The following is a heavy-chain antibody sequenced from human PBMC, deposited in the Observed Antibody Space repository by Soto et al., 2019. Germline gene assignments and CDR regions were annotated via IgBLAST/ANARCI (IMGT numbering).Heavy chain of an antibody. CDR3: ATEAGVGGY. D-gene: IGHD3-3*01. CDR1: GFTFSNAW. Sequence: GGSLRLSCGASGFTFSNAWMSWVRQAPGKGLEWIGRIKSKSAGETTEYAAPAKGRFTISRDDSKNTLYLQMNSLKSEDTAVYYCATEAGVGGYWGRGTLVTVSS. V-gene: IGHV3-15*01. J-gene: IGHJ4*02. CDR2: IKSKSAGETT.